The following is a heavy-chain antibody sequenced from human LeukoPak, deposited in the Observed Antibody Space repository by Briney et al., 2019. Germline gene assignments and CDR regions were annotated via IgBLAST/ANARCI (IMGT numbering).Heavy chain of an antibody. J-gene: IGHJ4*02. CDR3: ARDGDYYYDSSGYFDY. CDR2: SYSDAST. Sequence: PGGSLRLSCAASGFTVSSNYMSWVRQAPGKGLGWVSVSYSDASTYYAASVKGRFTISRDKSKNTLYLQMNSLRDEDTAVYYCARDGDYYYDSSGYFDYWGQGTLVTVSS. D-gene: IGHD3-22*01. V-gene: IGHV3-66*01. CDR1: GFTVSSNY.